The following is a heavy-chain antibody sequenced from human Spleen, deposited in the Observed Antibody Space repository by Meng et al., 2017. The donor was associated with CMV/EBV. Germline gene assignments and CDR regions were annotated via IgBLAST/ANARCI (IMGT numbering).Heavy chain of an antibody. J-gene: IGHJ5*02. CDR3: ARDVRRGLVVPAAAPFDP. CDR2: ISSSSSYI. Sequence: GESLKIACAASGFTFSSYSMNWVRQAPGKGLEWVSSISSSSSYIYYAHSVKGRFTISGDNAKNSLYLQMNSLRAEDTAVYYCARDVRRGLVVPAAAPFDPWGQGTLVTVSS. V-gene: IGHV3-21*01. CDR1: GFTFSSYS. D-gene: IGHD2-2*01.